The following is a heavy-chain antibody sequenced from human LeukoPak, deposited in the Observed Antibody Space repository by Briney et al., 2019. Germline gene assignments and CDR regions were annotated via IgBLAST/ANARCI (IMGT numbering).Heavy chain of an antibody. Sequence: GASVKVSCTASGYTFTSYGISWVRQAPGQGLEWMGWISAYNGNTNYAQKLQGRVTMTTDTSTSTAYMELRSLRSDDTAVYYCARDRYSSSWYETDYWGQGTLVTVSS. D-gene: IGHD6-13*01. V-gene: IGHV1-18*04. J-gene: IGHJ4*02. CDR1: GYTFTSYG. CDR3: ARDRYSSSWYETDY. CDR2: ISAYNGNT.